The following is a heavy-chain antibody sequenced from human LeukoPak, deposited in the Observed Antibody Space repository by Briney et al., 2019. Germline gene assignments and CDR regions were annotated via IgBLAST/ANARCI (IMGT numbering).Heavy chain of an antibody. CDR1: GLFVNSY. J-gene: IGHJ4*02. CDR3: AKLWGWRTHIDS. CDR2: IYAGGST. V-gene: IGHV3-66*02. D-gene: IGHD3-3*01. Sequence: GGSLRLSCTASGLFVNSYMTWVRQAPGKGLEWVSIIYAGGSTYYTDSVKGRFTISGDNSNNTVYLQMNSLKIEDPAVYYCAKLWGWRTHIDSWVQGTVVSVSS.